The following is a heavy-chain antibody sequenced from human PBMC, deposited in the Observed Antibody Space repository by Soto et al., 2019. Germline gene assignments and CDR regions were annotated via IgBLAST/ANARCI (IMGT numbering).Heavy chain of an antibody. V-gene: IGHV2-5*02. J-gene: IGHJ4*02. CDR1: GFSLTTSGVG. CDR2: IYWDDDK. D-gene: IGHD3-3*01. Sequence: QITLNESGPTGVRPTETLTLTCRFSGFSLTTSGVGVGWIRQSPGKAPEGLALIYWDDDKRYSASLKSRLTITKDTSKNPVVLTVSDLDPTDTATYYCAHRVLRTVFGLVTTTAIYFDFWGQGTPVAVSS. CDR3: AHRVLRTVFGLVTTTAIYFDF.